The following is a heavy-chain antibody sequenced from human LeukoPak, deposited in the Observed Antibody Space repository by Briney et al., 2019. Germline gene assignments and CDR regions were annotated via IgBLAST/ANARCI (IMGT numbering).Heavy chain of an antibody. CDR3: ARGPRSSYYDNSGYYSTSYYFDY. D-gene: IGHD3-22*01. J-gene: IGHJ4*02. Sequence: SETLSLTCTVSGGSISGYYCGWIRQPPGKGLEWVGYIYYSGSTNYNPSLKSRVTISVDTSKNQFSLKLSSVTAADTAVYYCARGPRSSYYDNSGYYSTSYYFDYWGQGTLVTVSS. CDR2: IYYSGST. CDR1: GGSISGYY. V-gene: IGHV4-59*01.